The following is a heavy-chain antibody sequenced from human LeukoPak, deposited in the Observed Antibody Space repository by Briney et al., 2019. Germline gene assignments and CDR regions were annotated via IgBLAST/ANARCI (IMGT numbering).Heavy chain of an antibody. J-gene: IGHJ4*02. CDR1: GFTFSTYN. CDR2: ISSSSSYI. D-gene: IGHD5-24*01. CDR3: ARAREMTKDY. V-gene: IGHV3-21*01. Sequence: GGSLRLSXAASGFTFSTYNMNWVRQAPGKGLEWVSSISSSSSYIYYADSVKGRFTISRDNAKNSLYLQMNSLRAEDTAVYYCARAREMTKDYWGQGTLVTVSS.